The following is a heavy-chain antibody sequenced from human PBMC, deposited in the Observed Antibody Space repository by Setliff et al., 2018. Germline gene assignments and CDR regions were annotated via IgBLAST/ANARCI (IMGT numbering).Heavy chain of an antibody. J-gene: IGHJ4*02. CDR2: LFDGGSA. V-gene: IGHV4-38-2*01. CDR1: GYSISNGFY. D-gene: IGHD3-16*01. CDR3: RLWSHNYQNDY. Sequence: SETLSLTCAVSGYSISNGFYWGWIRQSPVKGLEWIGSLFDGGSAYYSPSLKSRASISLDASKNQFALKLTSVTAADTAVYYCRLWSHNYQNDYWGQGTLVTVSS.